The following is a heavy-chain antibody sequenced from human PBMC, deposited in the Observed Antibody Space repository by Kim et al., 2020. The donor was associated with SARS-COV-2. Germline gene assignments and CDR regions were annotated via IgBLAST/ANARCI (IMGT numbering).Heavy chain of an antibody. Sequence: GGSLRLSCAASGFTFSTYAMNWVRQAPGKGLEWVSGISGSDGSTYYADSVKGRFTISRDNSKNTLYLQMNSLRADDTAVYYCAKDPDIVVLGAFDIWGQGTMVTVSS. CDR2: ISGSDGST. V-gene: IGHV3-23*01. J-gene: IGHJ3*02. D-gene: IGHD2-15*01. CDR3: AKDPDIVVLGAFDI. CDR1: GFTFSTYA.